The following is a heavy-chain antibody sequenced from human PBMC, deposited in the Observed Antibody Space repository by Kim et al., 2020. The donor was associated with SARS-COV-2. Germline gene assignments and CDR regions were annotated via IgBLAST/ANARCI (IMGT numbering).Heavy chain of an antibody. D-gene: IGHD3-3*01. Sequence: HSGSTNNNPSLKSRVTISVDKSKNQFSLKLSSVTAADTAVYYCAIFGVGYWGQGTLVTVSS. CDR3: AIFGVGY. V-gene: IGHV4-4*02. J-gene: IGHJ4*02. CDR2: HSGST.